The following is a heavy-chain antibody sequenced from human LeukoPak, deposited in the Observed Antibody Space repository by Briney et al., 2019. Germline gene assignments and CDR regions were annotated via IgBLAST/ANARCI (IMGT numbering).Heavy chain of an antibody. J-gene: IGHJ4*02. CDR1: GFTFSNYV. CDR3: AEEVGATYPTFDY. V-gene: IGHV3-23*01. D-gene: IGHD1-26*01. CDR2: ISGSGGST. Sequence: GGSLRLSCAASGFTFSNYVMSWVRQAPGKGLEWVSSISGSGGSTYYADSVKGRFTISGDNSKNTLFLQMNSLRAEDTALYYCAEEVGATYPTFDYWGQGTLVTVSS.